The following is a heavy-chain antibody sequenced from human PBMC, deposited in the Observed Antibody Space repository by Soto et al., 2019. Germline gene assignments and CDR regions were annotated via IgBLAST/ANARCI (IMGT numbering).Heavy chain of an antibody. V-gene: IGHV3-23*01. CDR3: AKCSPRYSSGLKAYYFDY. D-gene: IGHD6-19*01. J-gene: IGHJ4*02. CDR2: IRGSGGST. Sequence: EVQLLESGGGLVQPGGSLRLSCAASGFTFSSYAMSWVRQAPGKWLELVSTIRGSGGSTYYADSVKGRFTISRDNSKNTLYLQVNSLRAEDTAVYYCAKCSPRYSSGLKAYYFDYWGQGPLVTVSS. CDR1: GFTFSSYA.